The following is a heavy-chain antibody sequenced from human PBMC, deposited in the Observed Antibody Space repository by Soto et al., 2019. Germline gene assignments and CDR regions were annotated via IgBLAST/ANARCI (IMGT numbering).Heavy chain of an antibody. Sequence: GAAVKVSCKASGYTFTSYAMHWVRQAPGQRLEWMGWINAGNGNTKYSQKFQGRVTITRDTSASTAYMELSSLRSEDTAVYYCARALGSSPFRPTFDWFDPWGQGTLVTVSS. CDR2: INAGNGNT. V-gene: IGHV1-3*01. CDR3: ARALGSSPFRPTFDWFDP. J-gene: IGHJ5*02. D-gene: IGHD6-6*01. CDR1: GYTFTSYA.